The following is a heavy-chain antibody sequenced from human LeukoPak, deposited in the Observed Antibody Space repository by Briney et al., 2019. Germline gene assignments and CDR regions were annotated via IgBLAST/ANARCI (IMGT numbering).Heavy chain of an antibody. Sequence: GGSLRLSCAASGFTFSSYWMGWVRQAPGKGLEWVANIKQDGSEKYYVDSVKGRFTISRDNAKNSLYLQMNSLRAEDTAVYYCARRSNHYYGSGSYYSLPFDYWGQGTLVTVSS. J-gene: IGHJ4*02. CDR1: GFTFSSYW. D-gene: IGHD3-10*01. CDR3: ARRSNHYYGSGSYYSLPFDY. V-gene: IGHV3-7*01. CDR2: IKQDGSEK.